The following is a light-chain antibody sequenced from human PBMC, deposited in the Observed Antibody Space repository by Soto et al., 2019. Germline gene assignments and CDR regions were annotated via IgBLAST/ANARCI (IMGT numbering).Light chain of an antibody. J-gene: IGKJ5*01. CDR1: QSISSY. V-gene: IGKV1-39*01. CDR2: AAS. CDR3: QQSYTIPLIT. Sequence: NQMTHSPSSLSASVGCIVTITGXASQSISSYLNWYQQKPGKAPKLLIYAASSLQSGVPSRFSGSGSGTDFTLTISCLQPEDFATYYCQQSYTIPLITFGQGTRLEIK.